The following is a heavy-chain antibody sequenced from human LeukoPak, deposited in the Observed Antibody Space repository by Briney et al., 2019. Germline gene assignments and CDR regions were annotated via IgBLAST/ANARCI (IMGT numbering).Heavy chain of an antibody. V-gene: IGHV4-4*02. Sequence: SETLSLTCGVSGGSISSSYWWSWVRQPPGKGLEWIGEIYHSGSTNYNPSLKSRVTISMDKSKNQFPLNLSSVTAADMAVYYCARVSWFPGTSYYYMDVWGKGTTVTVSS. J-gene: IGHJ6*03. CDR1: GGSISSSYW. CDR3: ARVSWFPGTSYYYMDV. D-gene: IGHD1-1*01. CDR2: IYHSGST.